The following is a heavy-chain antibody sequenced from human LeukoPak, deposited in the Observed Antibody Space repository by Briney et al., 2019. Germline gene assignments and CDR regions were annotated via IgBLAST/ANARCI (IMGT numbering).Heavy chain of an antibody. D-gene: IGHD5-18*01. CDR3: ARSGRGLHNDY. Sequence: SETLSLTCTVSGGSISSSSYYWGWIRQPPGKGLEWIGSIYYSGSTYYNPSLKSRVTISVDTSKNQFSLKLSSVTAADTAVYYCARSGRGLHNDYWGQGTLVTVSS. J-gene: IGHJ4*02. CDR2: IYYSGST. CDR1: GGSISSSSYY. V-gene: IGHV4-39*01.